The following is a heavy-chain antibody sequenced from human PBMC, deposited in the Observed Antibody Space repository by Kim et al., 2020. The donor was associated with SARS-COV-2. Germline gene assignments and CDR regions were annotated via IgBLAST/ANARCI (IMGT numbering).Heavy chain of an antibody. CDR1: GGTFSSYA. V-gene: IGHV1-69*06. CDR3: ARFTAADIVVVPAALYAFDI. D-gene: IGHD2-2*01. CDR2: IIPIFGTA. J-gene: IGHJ3*02. Sequence: SVKVSCKASGGTFSSYAISWVRQAPGQGLEWMGGIIPIFGTANYAQKFQGRVTITADKSTSTAYMELSSLRSEDTAVYYCARFTAADIVVVPAALYAFDIWGQGTMVTVSS.